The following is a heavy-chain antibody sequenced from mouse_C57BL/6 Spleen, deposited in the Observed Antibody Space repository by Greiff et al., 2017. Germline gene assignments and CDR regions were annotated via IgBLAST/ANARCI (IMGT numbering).Heavy chain of an antibody. CDR1: GFTFSSYA. CDR2: ISSGGDYI. Sequence: EVHLVESGEGLVKPGGSLKLSCAASGFTFSSYAMSWVRQTPEKRLEWVAYISSGGDYIYYADTVKGRFTISRDNARNTLYLQMSSLKSDDTAMYYCTRIGDGYYAMDYWGQGTSVTVSS. V-gene: IGHV5-9-1*02. D-gene: IGHD2-3*01. J-gene: IGHJ4*01. CDR3: TRIGDGYYAMDY.